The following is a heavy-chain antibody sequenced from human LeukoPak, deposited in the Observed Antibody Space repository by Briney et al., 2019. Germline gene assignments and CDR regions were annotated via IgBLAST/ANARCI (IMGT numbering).Heavy chain of an antibody. CDR2: IYPDDSDT. J-gene: IGHJ4*02. CDR3: ARHPSYTSGWPLDY. D-gene: IGHD6-19*01. Sequence: GESLKISYKGSGYSVTNNWIGWVRQVPGRGLEWMGIIYPDDSDTRYSPSFQGQVTISADKSINTAYLQWSSLKASDTAMYYCARHPSYTSGWPLDYWGQGTLVTVSS. V-gene: IGHV5-51*01. CDR1: GYSVTNNW.